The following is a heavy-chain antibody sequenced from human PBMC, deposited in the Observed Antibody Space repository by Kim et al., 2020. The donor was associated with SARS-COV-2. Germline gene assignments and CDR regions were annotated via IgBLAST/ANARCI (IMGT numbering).Heavy chain of an antibody. CDR2: IRRSNSYT. J-gene: IGHJ4*01. Sequence: GGSLRLSCAASGFTFRNYYMSWIRQAPGKGLEWVSYIRRSNSYTNYADSVKGRFTISRDNSKNTVYLQMNSLRVEDTAVYYCARVGAGGSNGYYFD. D-gene: IGHD6-13*01. CDR3: ARVGAGGSNGYYFD. V-gene: IGHV3-11*05. CDR1: GFTFRNYY.